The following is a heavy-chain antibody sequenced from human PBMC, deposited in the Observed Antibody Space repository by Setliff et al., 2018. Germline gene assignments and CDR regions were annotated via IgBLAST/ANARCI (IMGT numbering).Heavy chain of an antibody. D-gene: IGHD2-15*01. CDR1: GGSINSGVYY. CDR2: IFYNGMA. J-gene: IGHJ4*02. Sequence: SETLSLTCTVSGGSINSGVYYWGWIRQSPGTGLEWIGSIFYNGMAYYNPSLKSRVTMSVDTSKNQFSLNLTSVTAADTAVYYCARASVVHAIAVGYWGQGTLVTVSS. V-gene: IGHV4-39*01. CDR3: ARASVVHAIAVGY.